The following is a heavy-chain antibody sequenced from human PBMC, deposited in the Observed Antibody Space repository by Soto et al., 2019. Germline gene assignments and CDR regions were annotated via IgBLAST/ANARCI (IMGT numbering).Heavy chain of an antibody. CDR1: GGSITSSY. J-gene: IGHJ6*02. Sequence: SATLSLTCTVSGGSITSSYWSWLRRPPGRGLEWIAYIYDTRIIGYTPSTSYNPSLKSRLTMSVDPSKSQFSLKLTSVNAADTAVYYCARGEDAFFYYGLDVWGQGITVTVS. CDR3: ARGEDAFFYYGLDV. CDR2: IYDTRIIGYTPST. V-gene: IGHV4-59*01.